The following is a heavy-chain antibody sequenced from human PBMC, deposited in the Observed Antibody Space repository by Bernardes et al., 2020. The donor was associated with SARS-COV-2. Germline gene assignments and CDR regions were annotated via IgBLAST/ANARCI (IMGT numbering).Heavy chain of an antibody. Sequence: SETLSLTCTVSGGSISSGDYYWSWLLQPAGKGLEWIGRIYISGTLDYNPSLESRVTISLDTSNNQFSLKLTSVTAADTAVYYCARDHTSGWYPDFDSWGLGTLVTVSS. CDR1: GGSISSGDYY. CDR2: IYISGTL. CDR3: ARDHTSGWYPDFDS. J-gene: IGHJ4*02. D-gene: IGHD6-19*01. V-gene: IGHV4-61*02.